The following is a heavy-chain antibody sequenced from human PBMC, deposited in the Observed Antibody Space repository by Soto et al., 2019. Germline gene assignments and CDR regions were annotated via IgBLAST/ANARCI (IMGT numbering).Heavy chain of an antibody. V-gene: IGHV4-34*01. CDR1: GGSFSGYY. Sequence: PSETLSLTCAVYGGSFSGYYWSWIRQPPGKGLEWIGEINHSGSTNYNPSLRSRVTISVDTSKNQFSLKLSSVTAADTAVYYCARVSGYDILTAYYYYGMDVWGQGTTVTVSS. J-gene: IGHJ6*02. D-gene: IGHD3-9*01. CDR2: INHSGST. CDR3: ARVSGYDILTAYYYYGMDV.